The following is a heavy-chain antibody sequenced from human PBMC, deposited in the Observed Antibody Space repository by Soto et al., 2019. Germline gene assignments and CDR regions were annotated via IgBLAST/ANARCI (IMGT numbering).Heavy chain of an antibody. CDR1: GFTFSSYA. J-gene: IGHJ3*02. CDR2: LSGSGGST. Sequence: EVQLLESGGGLVQPGGSLRLSCAASGFTFSSYAMSWVRQAPGKGLEWVSALSGSGGSTYYADSVKGRFTISRDNSKNTLYLQMNSLRAEDTAVYYCAKDNKWFRDGYNFDAFDIWGQGTMVTVSS. D-gene: IGHD5-12*01. CDR3: AKDNKWFRDGYNFDAFDI. V-gene: IGHV3-23*01.